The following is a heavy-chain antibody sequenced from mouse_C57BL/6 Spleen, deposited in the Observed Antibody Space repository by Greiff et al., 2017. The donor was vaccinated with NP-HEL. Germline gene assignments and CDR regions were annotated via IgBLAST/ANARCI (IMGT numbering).Heavy chain of an antibody. J-gene: IGHJ3*01. CDR2: IWGDGGT. D-gene: IGHD3-2*02. V-gene: IGHV2-3*01. CDR3: AKHSSALSFAY. CDR1: GFSLTSYG. Sequence: QVQLKESGPGLVAPSQSLSITCTVSGFSLTSYGVSWVRQPPGKGLEWLGVIWGDGGTTYHSALISSMSISKDNSKSQVVLKLNSRQTDDTATYYCAKHSSALSFAYWGQGTLVTVSA.